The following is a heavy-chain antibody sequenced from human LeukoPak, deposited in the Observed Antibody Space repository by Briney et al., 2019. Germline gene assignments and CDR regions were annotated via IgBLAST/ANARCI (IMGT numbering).Heavy chain of an antibody. CDR3: ARDLSGSARRFDP. J-gene: IGHJ5*02. CDR2: IYYSGST. V-gene: IGHV4-30-4*01. CDR1: GGSISSGDYY. Sequence: SQTLSLTCTVSGGSISSGDYYWSWIRQPPGKGLEWIGYIYYSGSTYYNPSLKSRVTISVDTSKNQFSLKLSSVTAADTAVYYCARDLSGSARRFDPWGQGTLVTASS. D-gene: IGHD3-10*01.